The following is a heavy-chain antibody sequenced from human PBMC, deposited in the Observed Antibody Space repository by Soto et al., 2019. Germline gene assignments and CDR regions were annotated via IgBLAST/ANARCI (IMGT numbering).Heavy chain of an antibody. J-gene: IGHJ4*02. V-gene: IGHV3-23*01. D-gene: IGHD2-15*01. CDR3: AKDRGGRGNEIDQ. Sequence: PGGSLRLSCAASGFTFSSSAMSWVRQAPGKGLEWVSTISPSGDKTYQGDSAKGRFTISRDNSKNTLYLRMNSLRGDDTAVYYCAKDRGGRGNEIDQWGQVALVTVSS. CDR2: ISPSGDKT. CDR1: GFTFSSSA.